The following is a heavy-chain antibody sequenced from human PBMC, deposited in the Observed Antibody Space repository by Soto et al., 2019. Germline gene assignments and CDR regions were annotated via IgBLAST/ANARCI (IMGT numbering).Heavy chain of an antibody. J-gene: IGHJ4*02. D-gene: IGHD3-22*01. Sequence: PGGSLRLSCAASGFAFRSYGMHWVRQAPGKGLEWVAVISYDGSNKYYADSVKGRFTISRDNSKNTLYLYVVSLRVEDTAVYYCAKDRTTEYYYESNDFQTFDYCGQGTPVT. CDR3: AKDRTTEYYYESNDFQTFDY. CDR1: GFAFRSYG. CDR2: ISYDGSNK. V-gene: IGHV3-30*18.